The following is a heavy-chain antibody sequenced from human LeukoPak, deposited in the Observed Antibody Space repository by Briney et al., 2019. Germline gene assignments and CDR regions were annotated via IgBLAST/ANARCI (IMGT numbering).Heavy chain of an antibody. Sequence: GGSLRLSCAASGFTFSSYWMSWVRQAPGKGLEWVANIKQDGSEKYYVDSVKGRFTISRDNAKNSLYLQMNSLRAEDTAVYYCTTDIIRITMIVRPGAFDIWGQGTMVTVSS. D-gene: IGHD3-22*01. CDR3: TTDIIRITMIVRPGAFDI. V-gene: IGHV3-7*03. CDR1: GFTFSSYW. CDR2: IKQDGSEK. J-gene: IGHJ3*02.